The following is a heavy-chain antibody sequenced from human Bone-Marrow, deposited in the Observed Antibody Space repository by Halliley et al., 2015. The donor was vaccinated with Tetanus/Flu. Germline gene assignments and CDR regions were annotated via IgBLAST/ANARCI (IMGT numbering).Heavy chain of an antibody. Sequence: WIGHINYNGNSDYKPSLKNRAPVSLDSSNQLSLTLNSVTAADTAVYYCARSNYGGFDFDTYDIWGQGTLVTVSA. D-gene: IGHD4-17*01. J-gene: IGHJ3*02. CDR3: ARSNYGGFDFDTYDI. V-gene: IGHV4-59*01. CDR2: INYNGNS.